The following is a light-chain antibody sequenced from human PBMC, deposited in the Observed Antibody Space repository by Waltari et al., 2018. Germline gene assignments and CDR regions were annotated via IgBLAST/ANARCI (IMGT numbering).Light chain of an antibody. CDR2: QNN. CDR3: GTWDSTLSLV. Sequence: QSVLTQPPSVSAAPGQKVSISCSGDKSNIGDTSVSWYQHLPGTAPKLVLYQNNIRASGIPDRFSGSKSGTSATLVITGLQTGDEAEYYCGTWDSTLSLVFGGGTKLTVL. V-gene: IGLV1-51*02. J-gene: IGLJ2*01. CDR1: KSNIGDTS.